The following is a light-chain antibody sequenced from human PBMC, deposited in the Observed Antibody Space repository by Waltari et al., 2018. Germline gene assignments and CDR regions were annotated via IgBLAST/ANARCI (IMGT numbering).Light chain of an antibody. Sequence: QSVLTQPPSVAGAPGQRVTIPCTGRSSNIGAGSDVHWYQQFPGTAPKLLIYGNNDRPSGVPDRFSGSKSATSASLAITGLQADDEAEYHCQSYDNGLRGRVFGGGTKVTVL. J-gene: IGLJ3*02. CDR1: SSNIGAGSD. CDR3: QSYDNGLRGRV. V-gene: IGLV1-40*01. CDR2: GNN.